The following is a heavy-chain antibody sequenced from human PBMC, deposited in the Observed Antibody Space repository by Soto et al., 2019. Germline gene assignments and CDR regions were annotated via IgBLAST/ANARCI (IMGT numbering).Heavy chain of an antibody. CDR3: ARDEVVVVPAAIVLGRFGY. CDR2: ISHDGSNK. J-gene: IGHJ4*02. Sequence: PGGSLRLSCAASGFTFSSYAMHWVRQAPGKGLEWVAVISHDGSNKYYADSVKGRFTISRDNSKNTLYLQMNSLRAEDTAVYYCARDEVVVVPAAIVLGRFGYWGKGTLVTVSS. CDR1: GFTFSSYA. D-gene: IGHD2-2*01. V-gene: IGHV3-30-3*01.